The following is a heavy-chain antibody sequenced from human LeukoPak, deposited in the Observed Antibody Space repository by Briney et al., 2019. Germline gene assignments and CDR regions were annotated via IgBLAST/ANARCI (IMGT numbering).Heavy chain of an antibody. CDR2: ISWNSGSI. CDR3: AKNYDILTGYYTSPFDY. J-gene: IGHJ4*02. D-gene: IGHD3-9*01. CDR1: GFTFDDYA. V-gene: IGHV3-9*01. Sequence: PGRSLRLSCAASGFTFDDYAMHWVRHAPGKGLEWVSGISWNSGSIVYADSVKGRFTISRNNAKNSLYLQMNSLRAEDTALYYCAKNYDILTGYYTSPFDYWGQGTLVTVSS.